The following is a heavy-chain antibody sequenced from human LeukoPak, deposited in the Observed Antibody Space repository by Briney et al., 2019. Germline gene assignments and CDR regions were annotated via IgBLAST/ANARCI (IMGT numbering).Heavy chain of an antibody. Sequence: GGSLRLSCAASGFTFTNYGMSWVRQAPGKGLEWVSAISGSGGNTFYADSVKGRFTISRDNSKNTLYLQMNSLRAEDTAFYYCAKDFRGTQDWGQGTLVTVPS. CDR1: GFTFTNYG. J-gene: IGHJ4*02. V-gene: IGHV3-23*01. CDR2: ISGSGGNT. CDR3: AKDFRGTQD. D-gene: IGHD3-10*01.